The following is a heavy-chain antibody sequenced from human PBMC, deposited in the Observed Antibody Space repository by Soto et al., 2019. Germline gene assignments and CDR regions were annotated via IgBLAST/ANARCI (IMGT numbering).Heavy chain of an antibody. D-gene: IGHD2-15*01. CDR2: ISAYNGNT. Sequence: ASVKVSCKASGYTFSVYHMHWVRQAPGQGLEWMGWISAYNGNTNYAQKLQGRVTMTTDTSTSTAYMELRSLRSDDTAVYYCARVEYCSGGSCYGWFDPWGQGTLGTVCS. V-gene: IGHV1-18*04. CDR3: ARVEYCSGGSCYGWFDP. J-gene: IGHJ5*02. CDR1: GYTFSVYH.